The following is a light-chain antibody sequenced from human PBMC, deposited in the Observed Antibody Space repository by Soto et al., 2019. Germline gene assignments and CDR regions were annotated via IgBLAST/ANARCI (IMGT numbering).Light chain of an antibody. J-gene: IGKJ1*01. CDR3: QQYNNWPPVWT. CDR2: GAS. Sequence: EIVMTQSPATLSVSPGERATLSCRASQSVSSNLAWYQQKPGQAPRLLIYGASTRATGIPARFSGSGSGTEFTLTISSLQSKDFAVYYCQQYNNWPPVWTFGQGTKVEIK. V-gene: IGKV3-15*01. CDR1: QSVSSN.